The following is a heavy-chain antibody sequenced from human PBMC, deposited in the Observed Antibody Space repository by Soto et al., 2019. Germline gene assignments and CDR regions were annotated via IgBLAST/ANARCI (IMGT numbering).Heavy chain of an antibody. J-gene: IGHJ6*02. CDR2: IIPIFGTA. D-gene: IGHD2-2*01. Sequence: SVKVSCKASGGTFSSYAISWVRQAPGQGLEWMGGIIPIFGTANYAQKFQGRVTITAGESTSTAYMELSSLRSEDTAVYYCATPIVVVPAASFYYYYGMDVWGQGTTVTVSS. CDR1: GGTFSSYA. V-gene: IGHV1-69*13. CDR3: ATPIVVVPAASFYYYYGMDV.